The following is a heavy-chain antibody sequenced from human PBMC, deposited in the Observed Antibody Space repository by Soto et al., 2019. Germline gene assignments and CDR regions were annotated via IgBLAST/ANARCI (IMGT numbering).Heavy chain of an antibody. Sequence: GGSLRLSCAASGFTFSSYEMNWVRQAPGKGLEWVSYISSSGSTIYYADSVKGRFTISRDNAKNSLYLQMNSLRAEDTAVYYCASNSGIAVESHDYWGQGTLVTVSS. D-gene: IGHD6-19*01. CDR1: GFTFSSYE. CDR3: ASNSGIAVESHDY. V-gene: IGHV3-48*03. J-gene: IGHJ4*02. CDR2: ISSSGSTI.